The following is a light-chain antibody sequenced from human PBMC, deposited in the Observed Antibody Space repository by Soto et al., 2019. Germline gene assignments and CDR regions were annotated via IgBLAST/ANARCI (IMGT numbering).Light chain of an antibody. CDR1: QSVSSSY. J-gene: IGKJ1*01. CDR3: QQYSNSPRT. Sequence: NALTQAPVPPTVAPGQRATLSCRSSQSVSSSYLAWYQQKPGQAPRLLIYGASNRASGIPDRFSGSGSGTDFTLTISRLEPEDFAVYYCQQYSNSPRTFGQGTKVDIK. V-gene: IGKV3-20*01. CDR2: GAS.